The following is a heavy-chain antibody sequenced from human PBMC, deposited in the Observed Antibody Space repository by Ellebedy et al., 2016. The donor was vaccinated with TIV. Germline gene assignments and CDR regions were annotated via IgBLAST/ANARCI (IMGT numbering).Heavy chain of an antibody. D-gene: IGHD3-22*01. V-gene: IGHV1-46*01. CDR2: INPASGNS. Sequence: ASVKVSCKASGYTFTSYFLYWVRQAPGQGLEWMGMINPASGNSNYAQKFQGRVAMTRDTSTNTVSMELSSLRSEDTAVYYCARGDNYYYDSSGYYYNYWGQGTLVTVSS. J-gene: IGHJ4*02. CDR3: ARGDNYYYDSSGYYYNY. CDR1: GYTFTSYF.